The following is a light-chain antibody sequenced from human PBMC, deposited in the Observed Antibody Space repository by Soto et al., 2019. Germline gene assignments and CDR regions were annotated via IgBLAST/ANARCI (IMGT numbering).Light chain of an antibody. V-gene: IGKV3-11*01. CDR3: QQHYSTPIT. CDR2: DAS. CDR1: QSVKTF. J-gene: IGKJ5*01. Sequence: EIVLTQSPATLSLSPGERATLSCRASQSVKTFLVWYQQRPGQAPRLIIYDASHRAAGIPARFSGSGSGTDFTLTISSLQAEDVAVYYCQQHYSTPITFGQGTRLEIK.